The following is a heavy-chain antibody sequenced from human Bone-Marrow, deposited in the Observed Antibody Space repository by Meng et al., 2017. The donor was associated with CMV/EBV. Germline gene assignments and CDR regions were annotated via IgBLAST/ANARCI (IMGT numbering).Heavy chain of an antibody. V-gene: IGHV4-34*01. CDR3: ARGGFWFDP. CDR2: INHSGST. CDR1: DGSFSDSY. J-gene: IGHJ5*02. Sequence: MSLMCTVYDGSFSDSYWSWIRQPPGKGLEWIGKINHSGSTNYNPSLKSRVTISVHTSKNQFSLRLTSVTAADTAVYYCARGGFWFDPWGQGTLVTVSS.